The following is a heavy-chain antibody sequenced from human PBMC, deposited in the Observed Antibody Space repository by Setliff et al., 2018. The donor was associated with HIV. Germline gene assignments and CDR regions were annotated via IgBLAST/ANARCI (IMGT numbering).Heavy chain of an antibody. CDR1: GGSISSHY. Sequence: LSLTCTVSGGSISSHYWSWIRQPPGKGLEWIGYIYYSGSTNYNPSLKSRVTISVDTSKNQFSLKLSSVTAADTAVYYCARGGIGDYYYYMDVWGKGTTVTVSS. J-gene: IGHJ6*03. CDR3: ARGGIGDYYYYMDV. D-gene: IGHD3-10*01. CDR2: IYYSGST. V-gene: IGHV4-59*11.